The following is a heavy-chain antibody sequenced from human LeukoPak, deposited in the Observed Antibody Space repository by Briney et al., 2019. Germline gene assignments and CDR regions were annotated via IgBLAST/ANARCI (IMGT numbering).Heavy chain of an antibody. V-gene: IGHV4-39*07. CDR1: GGSISSSSYY. CDR2: IYYSGST. J-gene: IGHJ6*02. Sequence: PSETLSLTCTVSGGSISSSSYYWGWIRQPPGKGLEWIGSIYYSGSTYYNPSLKSRVTISVDTSKNQFSLKLSSVTAADTAVYYCARGRIQPYGMDVWGQGTTVTVSS. CDR3: ARGRIQPYGMDV. D-gene: IGHD5-18*01.